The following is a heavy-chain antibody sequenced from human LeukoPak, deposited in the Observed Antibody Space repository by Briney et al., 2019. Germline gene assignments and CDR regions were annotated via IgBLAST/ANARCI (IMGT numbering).Heavy chain of an antibody. CDR2: INPSGGST. V-gene: IGHV1-46*01. CDR1: GYTFTSYY. J-gene: IGHJ6*02. D-gene: IGHD5-12*01. CDR3: AREGGGYFPYYYYGMDV. Sequence: ASVKVSCKASGYTFTSYYMHWVRQAPGQGLEWMGIINPSGGSTSYAQKFQGRVTTTRDTSTSTVYMELSSLRSEDTAVYYCAREGGGYFPYYYYGMDVWGQGTTVTVSS.